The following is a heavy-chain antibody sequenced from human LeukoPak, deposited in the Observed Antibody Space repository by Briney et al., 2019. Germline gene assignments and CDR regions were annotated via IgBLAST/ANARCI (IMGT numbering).Heavy chain of an antibody. Sequence: SETLSLTCTVSGGSISSYYWSWIRQPPGKGLEGSGYIYYSGSTNYNPSLKSRVTISVDTSKNQFSLKLSSVTAADTAVYYCARQNSGSYSFDYWGQGTLVTVSS. D-gene: IGHD1-26*01. CDR1: GGSISSYY. V-gene: IGHV4-59*08. J-gene: IGHJ4*02. CDR3: ARQNSGSYSFDY. CDR2: IYYSGST.